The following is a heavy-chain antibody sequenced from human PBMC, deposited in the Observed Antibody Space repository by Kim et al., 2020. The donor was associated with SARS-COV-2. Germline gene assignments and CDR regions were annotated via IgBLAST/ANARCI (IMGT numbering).Heavy chain of an antibody. CDR1: GFTFSSYG. J-gene: IGHJ4*02. V-gene: IGHV3-30*18. CDR3: AKIPGIAVAGTVDY. Sequence: GGSLRLSCAASGFTFSSYGMHWVRQAPGKGLEWVAVISYDGSNKYYADSVKGRFTISRDNSKNTLYLQMNSLRAEDTAVYYCAKIPGIAVAGTVDYWGQG. D-gene: IGHD6-19*01. CDR2: ISYDGSNK.